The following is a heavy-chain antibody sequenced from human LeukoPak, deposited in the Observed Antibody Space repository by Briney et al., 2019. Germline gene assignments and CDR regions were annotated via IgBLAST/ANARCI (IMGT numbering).Heavy chain of an antibody. CDR2: VSEDGINHI. CDR1: GGIFSNYV. J-gene: IGHJ3*01. V-gene: IGHV3-30*04. CDR3: AKKGYFGGGSDTFDV. Sequence: QPGRSLTLSCAVSGGIFSNYVMHWVRQAPGKGLEWVAVVSEDGINHIRYADFAKGRFTISRDNSKNTLYLQMDSLRDEDTALYYCAKKGYFGGGSDTFDVWGQGTMVIVSS. D-gene: IGHD6-19*01.